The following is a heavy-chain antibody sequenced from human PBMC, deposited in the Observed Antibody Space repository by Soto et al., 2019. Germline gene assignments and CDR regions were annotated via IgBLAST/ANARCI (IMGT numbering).Heavy chain of an antibody. CDR1: GYTFTSYD. J-gene: IGHJ4*02. Sequence: GASVKVSCKASGYTFTSYDINWVRQATVQGLEWMGWMNPNSGNTGYAQKFQGRVTMTRNTSISTAYMELSSLRSEDTAVYYCHMVVPAAMPAFSEDYWGQGTLVTVSS. CDR3: HMVVPAAMPAFSEDY. CDR2: MNPNSGNT. V-gene: IGHV1-8*01. D-gene: IGHD2-2*01.